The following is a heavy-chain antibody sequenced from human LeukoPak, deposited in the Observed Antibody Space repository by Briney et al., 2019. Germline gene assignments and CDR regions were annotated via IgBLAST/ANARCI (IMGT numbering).Heavy chain of an antibody. CDR3: ARGEGYYDFWSGYYGGPQVDY. Sequence: GASVKVSCKASGYTFTSYGISWVRQAPGQGLEWMGWISAYNGNTNYAQKLQGRVTMTTGTSTSTAYMELRSLRSDDTAVYYCARGEGYYDFWSGYYGGPQVDYWGQGTLVTVSS. CDR1: GYTFTSYG. CDR2: ISAYNGNT. J-gene: IGHJ4*02. D-gene: IGHD3-3*01. V-gene: IGHV1-18*01.